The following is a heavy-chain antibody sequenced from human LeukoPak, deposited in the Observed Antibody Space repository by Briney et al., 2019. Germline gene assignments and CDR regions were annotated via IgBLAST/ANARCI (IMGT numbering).Heavy chain of an antibody. D-gene: IGHD3-9*01. CDR1: GYTFTSYG. Sequence: ASVKVSCKASGYTFTSYGISWVRQAPGQGLEWMGWISAYNGNTNYAQKLQGRVTMTTDTSTSTAYMELRSLRSDDTAVYYCARDTGVLRYFDWLLHNYYYYGVDVWGKGTTVTVSS. V-gene: IGHV1-18*04. J-gene: IGHJ6*04. CDR2: ISAYNGNT. CDR3: ARDTGVLRYFDWLLHNYYYYGVDV.